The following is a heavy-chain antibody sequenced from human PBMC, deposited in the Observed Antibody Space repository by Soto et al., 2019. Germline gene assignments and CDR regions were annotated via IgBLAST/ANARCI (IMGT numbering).Heavy chain of an antibody. V-gene: IGHV3-21*01. J-gene: IGHJ4*02. Sequence: GGSLRLSCAASGFTFSSYAMSWVRQAPGKGLEWVSSISSSSSYIYYADSVKGRFTISRDNAKNSLYLQMNSLRAEDTAVYYCARVSTSSWHHFDYWGQGTLVTVSS. D-gene: IGHD6-13*01. CDR2: ISSSSSYI. CDR3: ARVSTSSWHHFDY. CDR1: GFTFSSYA.